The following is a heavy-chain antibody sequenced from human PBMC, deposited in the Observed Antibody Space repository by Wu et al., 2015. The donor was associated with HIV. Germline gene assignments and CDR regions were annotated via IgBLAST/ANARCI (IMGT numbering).Heavy chain of an antibody. CDR3: ARANCGGDCYYFFDY. D-gene: IGHD2-21*01. Sequence: QVQLVQSGTEVKKPGSSVKVSCKASGGTFSTYAINRVRQAPGQGLEWMGRFIPIFGTTNYAPKFQDRVTITADKSTTTAYMELSSLRSEDTAVYYCARANCGGDCYYFFDYWGQGTLVTVSS. V-gene: IGHV1-69*13. J-gene: IGHJ4*02. CDR2: FIPIFGTT. CDR1: GGTFSTYA.